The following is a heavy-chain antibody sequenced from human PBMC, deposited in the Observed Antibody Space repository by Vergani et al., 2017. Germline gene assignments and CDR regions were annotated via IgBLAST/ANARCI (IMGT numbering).Heavy chain of an antibody. CDR3: AGGRGDNLYFDL. J-gene: IGHJ2*01. D-gene: IGHD3-16*01. CDR1: GGSINPSSSF. V-gene: IGHV4-39*01. CDR2: INYVGGT. Sequence: QLQLQESGPGLVKPSETLSLICTVSGGSINPSSSFWGWIRRSPGKGLEWIGSINYVGGTYYIPSLQSRATVFVDTSKNQFSLNLTSVTAAYTAVYYCAGGRGDNLYFDLWGRGTLVTVSS.